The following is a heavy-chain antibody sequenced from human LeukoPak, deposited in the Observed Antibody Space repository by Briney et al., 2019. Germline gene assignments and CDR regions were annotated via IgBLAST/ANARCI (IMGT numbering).Heavy chain of an antibody. V-gene: IGHV3-33*01. Sequence: PGGSLRLSCAASGFTFNNYGMHWVRQAPGKGLEWVAVIWYDGSNKYYADSVKGRFTISRDNSKNTLYLQMNSLRAEDTAVYYCARVGTSWAFDYWGRGILVTVSS. CDR2: IWYDGSNK. CDR3: ARVGTSWAFDY. D-gene: IGHD2-2*01. CDR1: GFTFNNYG. J-gene: IGHJ4*02.